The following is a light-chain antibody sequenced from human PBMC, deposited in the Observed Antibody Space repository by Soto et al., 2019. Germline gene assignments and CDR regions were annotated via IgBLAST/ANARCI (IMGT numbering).Light chain of an antibody. Sequence: DIQMTQSPSSLSASVGDRVTITCRASQSISSYLNWYQQKPGKAPKLLIYAASSLQSGVPSRFSGSGSGTDFTLTISRLQPEDFATYYCQQSYSTPQLTFGGGTQVEIK. V-gene: IGKV1-39*01. CDR3: QQSYSTPQLT. CDR2: AAS. CDR1: QSISSY. J-gene: IGKJ4*01.